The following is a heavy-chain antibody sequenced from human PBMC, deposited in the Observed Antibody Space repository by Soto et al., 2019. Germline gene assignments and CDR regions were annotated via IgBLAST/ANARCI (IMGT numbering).Heavy chain of an antibody. CDR3: AKTVAQKGYYYGMDV. Sequence: GGSLRLSCAASGFTFSSYGMHWVRQAPGKGLEWVAVIWYDGSNKYYADSVKGRFTISRDNSKNTLYLQMNSLRAEDTAVYYRAKTVAQKGYYYGMDVWGQGTTVTVSS. V-gene: IGHV3-33*06. J-gene: IGHJ6*02. CDR2: IWYDGSNK. CDR1: GFTFSSYG. D-gene: IGHD6-19*01.